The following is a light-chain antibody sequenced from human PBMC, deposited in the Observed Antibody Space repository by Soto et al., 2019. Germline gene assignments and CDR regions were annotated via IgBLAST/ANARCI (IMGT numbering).Light chain of an antibody. CDR1: QGVGRF. Sequence: EIVLTQSPGTLSLSPGERATLSCRASQGVGRFLAWYQQKPGQAPRLLIYGSSGTATGTPDRFSGSGSGTDFTLTISRLEPEDFAVYHCQQHDSSPLTFGGGTKVEIK. CDR3: QQHDSSPLT. J-gene: IGKJ4*01. CDR2: GSS. V-gene: IGKV3-20*01.